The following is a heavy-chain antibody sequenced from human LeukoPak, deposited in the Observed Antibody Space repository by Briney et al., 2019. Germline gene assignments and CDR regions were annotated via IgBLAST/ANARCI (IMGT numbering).Heavy chain of an antibody. CDR1: GFTFSSYG. J-gene: IGHJ4*02. Sequence: GGSLRLSCAASGFTFSSYGMSWVRQAPGKGLEWVSAISGSGGSTYYADSVKGRFIISRDNSKNTVYLQMNSLSAEDAAVYYCVKDDGWVQYANWGQGTLATVSS. V-gene: IGHV3-23*01. CDR2: ISGSGGST. D-gene: IGHD5-24*01. CDR3: VKDDGWVQYAN.